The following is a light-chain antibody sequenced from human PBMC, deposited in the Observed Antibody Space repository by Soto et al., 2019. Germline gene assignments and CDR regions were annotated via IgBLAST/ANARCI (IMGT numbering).Light chain of an antibody. CDR1: SSDVGFYNY. CDR3: SSYTSSSTLV. V-gene: IGLV2-14*01. Sequence: QSALTQPASVSGSPGQSITISCTGTSSDVGFYNYVSWYQQHPGKAPKLMIYEVCHRPSGVSNRFSGSKSGNTASLTISGLQAEDEANYYCSSYTSSSTLVFGGGTKLTVL. J-gene: IGLJ2*01. CDR2: EVC.